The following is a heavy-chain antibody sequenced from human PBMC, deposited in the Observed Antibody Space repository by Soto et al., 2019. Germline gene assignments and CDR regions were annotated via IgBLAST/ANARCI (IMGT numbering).Heavy chain of an antibody. V-gene: IGHV4-39*01. CDR3: ARGGLDQGGGNWFDP. J-gene: IGHJ5*02. CDR1: GGSISRSSYY. CDR2: IYYSGST. Sequence: XESLSLTCTVSGGSISRSSYYWGCIRQPPGKGLEWIGSIYYSGSTYYNPSLKSRVTISVDTSKNQFSLKLSSVTAADTAVYYCARGGLDQGGGNWFDPWGQGTLVTVSS. D-gene: IGHD2-15*01.